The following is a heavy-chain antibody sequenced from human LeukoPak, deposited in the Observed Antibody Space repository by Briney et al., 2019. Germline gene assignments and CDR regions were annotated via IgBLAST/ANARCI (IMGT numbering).Heavy chain of an antibody. CDR3: ARDWDGYPGDDY. D-gene: IGHD5-24*01. CDR2: INPNSGGT. CDR1: GYTFTGYY. J-gene: IGHJ4*02. V-gene: IGHV1-2*02. Sequence: ASVKVSFKASGYTFTGYYMHWVRQAPGQGLEWMGWINPNSGGTNYAQKFQGRVTMTRDTSISTAYMELSRLRSDDTAVYYCARDWDGYPGDDYWGQGTLVTVSS.